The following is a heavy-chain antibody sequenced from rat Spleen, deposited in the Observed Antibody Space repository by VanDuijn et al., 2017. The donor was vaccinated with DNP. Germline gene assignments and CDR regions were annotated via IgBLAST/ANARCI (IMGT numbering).Heavy chain of an antibody. J-gene: IGHJ2*01. V-gene: IGHV5-29*01. CDR3: ARRVPHDNYFDY. CDR1: GFTFSNYY. CDR2: ISYDGRSA. Sequence: EVQLVESGGGLVQPGRSMKLSCAASGFTFSNYYMAWARQAPTKGLEWVAAISYDGRSAYYRDSVKGRFTISRDNEKNIVCLQMDSLRSEDTATYYCARRVPHDNYFDYWGQGVMVTVSS. D-gene: IGHD1-7*01.